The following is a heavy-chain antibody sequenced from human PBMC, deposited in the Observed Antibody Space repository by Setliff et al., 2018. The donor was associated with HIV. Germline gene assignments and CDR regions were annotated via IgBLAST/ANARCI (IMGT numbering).Heavy chain of an antibody. Sequence: GESLKISCKASGYIFTNYWIGWVRQMPGKGLEWIGVIYPGDSETRYGPSFQGQVSISADRSITTAYLQWSSLKASDTAVYYCARQGDYHILTGYYSGPHDAFDIWGQGTMVT. CDR1: GYIFTNYW. V-gene: IGHV5-51*01. CDR2: IYPGDSET. J-gene: IGHJ3*02. CDR3: ARQGDYHILTGYYSGPHDAFDI. D-gene: IGHD3-9*01.